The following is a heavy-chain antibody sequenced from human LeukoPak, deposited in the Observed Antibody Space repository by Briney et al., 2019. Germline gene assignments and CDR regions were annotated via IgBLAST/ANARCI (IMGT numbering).Heavy chain of an antibody. D-gene: IGHD4-11*01. J-gene: IGHJ4*02. CDR2: INSDESST. CDR3: AREYSNYGSVDY. V-gene: IGHV3-74*01. Sequence: GGSLRLSCAASGFTFSSYWMHWVRQAPGKGLVWVSRINSDESSTSYADSVKGRFTISRDNAKNTLYLQMSSLRAEDTAVYYCAREYSNYGSVDYWGQGTLVTVSS. CDR1: GFTFSSYW.